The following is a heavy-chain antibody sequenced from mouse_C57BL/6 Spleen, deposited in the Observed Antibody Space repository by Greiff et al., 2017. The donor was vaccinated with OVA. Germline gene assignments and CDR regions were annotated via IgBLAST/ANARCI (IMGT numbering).Heavy chain of an antibody. V-gene: IGHV1-85*01. CDR1: GYTFTSYD. Sequence: QVQLQQSGPELVKPGASVKLSCKASGYTFTSYDINWVKQRPGQGLEWIGWIYPRDGSTKYNEKFKGKATLTVDTSSSTAYMELHSLTSEDSAVYFCARELYDYDGRSPYFDYWGQGTTLTVSS. CDR3: ARELYDYDGRSPYFDY. J-gene: IGHJ2*01. CDR2: IYPRDGST. D-gene: IGHD2-4*01.